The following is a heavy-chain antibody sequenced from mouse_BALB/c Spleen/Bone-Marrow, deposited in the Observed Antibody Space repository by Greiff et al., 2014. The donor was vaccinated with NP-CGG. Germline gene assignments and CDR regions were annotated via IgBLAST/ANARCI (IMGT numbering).Heavy chain of an antibody. V-gene: IGHV2-9*02. D-gene: IGHD1-2*01. CDR2: IWADGST. CDR3: ARITTATGAMDY. CDR1: GFSLTNYG. Sequence: VKLQESGPGLVAPSQSLSITCTVSGFSLTNYGVHWVRQPPGKGLEWLGVIWADGSTNYNSAHMSRLSISKDNSKSQVFFKMNSLQTDDTAMYYCARITTATGAMDYWGQGTSVTVSS. J-gene: IGHJ4*01.